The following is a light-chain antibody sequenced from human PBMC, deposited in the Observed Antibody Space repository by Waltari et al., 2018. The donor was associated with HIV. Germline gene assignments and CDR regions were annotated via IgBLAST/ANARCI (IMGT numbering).Light chain of an antibody. CDR1: SSNIGAGYD. CDR2: GNS. Sequence: QSELTQPPSVSAAPGQRVTISCTGSSSNIGAGYDVHWYQQVPGRAPKVVIYGNSNRPSGVPDRFSGSKSGNTASLTISGLQAEDEADYYCCSYAGRNTLLFGGGTTLTVL. V-gene: IGLV1-40*01. J-gene: IGLJ2*01. CDR3: CSYAGRNTLL.